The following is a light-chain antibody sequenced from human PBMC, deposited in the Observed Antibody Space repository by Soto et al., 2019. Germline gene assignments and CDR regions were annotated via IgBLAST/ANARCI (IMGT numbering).Light chain of an antibody. CDR3: QQSYNSPPIT. CDR2: AAS. V-gene: IGKV1-39*01. J-gene: IGKJ4*01. CDR1: QSITVY. Sequence: DIQMTQSPSSLSASVGDSVTITCRASQSITVYLNWYQQKAGQAPKLLIYAASSLQSGVPSRFRVGGSRTEFTLNISSLQPDDFATYYCQQSYNSPPITFGGGTRL.